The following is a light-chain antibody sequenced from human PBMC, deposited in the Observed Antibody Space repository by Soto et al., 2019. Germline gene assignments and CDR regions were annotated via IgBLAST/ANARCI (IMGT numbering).Light chain of an antibody. CDR1: QDIRKY. Sequence: DIQMTQSPSSLSASVGDRVTITCQASQDIRKYLHWYPQKPGRAPTLLIYGASNLETGVPSRFSGSGYGTDFTFTISSLQPEDIATYYCQHYDNFPPFTFGPGTKVAIK. CDR3: QHYDNFPPFT. V-gene: IGKV1-33*01. CDR2: GAS. J-gene: IGKJ3*01.